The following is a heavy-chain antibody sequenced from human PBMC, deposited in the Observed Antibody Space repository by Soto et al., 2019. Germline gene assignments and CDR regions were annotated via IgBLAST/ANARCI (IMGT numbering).Heavy chain of an antibody. D-gene: IGHD6-19*01. CDR2: ISASGGST. CDR3: AKAYSSGWYEANWFDP. V-gene: IGHV3-23*01. CDR1: GFTFSSYA. Sequence: GGSLRLSCAASGFTFSSYAMSWVRQAPGKGLEWVSAISASGGSTYYADSVKGRFTISRDNSKNTLYLQMNSLRAEDTAVYYCAKAYSSGWYEANWFDPWGQGTQVTVSS. J-gene: IGHJ5*02.